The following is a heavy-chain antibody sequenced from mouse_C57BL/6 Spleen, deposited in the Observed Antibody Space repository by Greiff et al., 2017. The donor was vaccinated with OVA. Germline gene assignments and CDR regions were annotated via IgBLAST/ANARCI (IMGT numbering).Heavy chain of an antibody. V-gene: IGHV1-69*01. CDR3: ARNEDDGYFDY. CDR1: GYTFTSYW. J-gene: IGHJ2*01. Sequence: QVQLQQPGAELVMPGASVKLSCKASGYTFTSYWMHWVKQRPGQGLEWIGEIDPSDSYTNYNQKFKGKSTLTVDKSSSTAYMQLSSLTSEDSAVYYCARNEDDGYFDYWGQGTTLTVSS. CDR2: IDPSDSYT. D-gene: IGHD2-3*01.